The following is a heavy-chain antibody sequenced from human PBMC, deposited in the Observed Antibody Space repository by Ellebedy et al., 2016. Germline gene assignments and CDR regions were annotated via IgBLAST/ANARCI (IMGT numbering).Heavy chain of an antibody. CDR1: GFTFTSYS. Sequence: GESLKISCAVSGFTFTSYSMKWVRQTPGKGLEWVSYISPTSGSTIYYADSVKGRFTISRDNAKNSVYLQMNSPRDEDTAVYYCTRGGLDNSFDVWGQGTMVTVSS. J-gene: IGHJ3*01. CDR2: ISPTSGSTI. V-gene: IGHV3-48*02. D-gene: IGHD3-16*01. CDR3: TRGGLDNSFDV.